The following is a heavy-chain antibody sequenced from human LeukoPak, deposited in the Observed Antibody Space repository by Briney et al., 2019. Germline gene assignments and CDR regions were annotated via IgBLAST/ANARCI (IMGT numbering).Heavy chain of an antibody. D-gene: IGHD4/OR15-4a*01. J-gene: IGHJ4*02. CDR2: INWNGGST. Sequence: GALRLSCAASGFTFDDYGMSWVRQAPGKRLEWVSGINWNGGSTGYADSVKGRFTISRDNAKNSLYLQMNSLRAEDTALYYCARGAAGQRGFDYWGQGTLVTVSS. CDR3: ARGAAGQRGFDY. V-gene: IGHV3-20*04. CDR1: GFTFDDYG.